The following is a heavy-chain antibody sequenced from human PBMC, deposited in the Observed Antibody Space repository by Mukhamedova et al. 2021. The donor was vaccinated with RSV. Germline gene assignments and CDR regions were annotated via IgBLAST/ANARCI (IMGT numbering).Heavy chain of an antibody. Sequence: GSAISGSGGSTYYADSVKGRFTISRDNSKNTLYLQMNSLRAEDTAVYYCAKYLGRNWIGLNWFDPWGQGTLVTVSS. V-gene: IGHV3-23*01. CDR2: ISGSGGST. J-gene: IGHJ5*02. CDR3: AKYLGRNWIGLNWFDP. D-gene: IGHD1-20*01.